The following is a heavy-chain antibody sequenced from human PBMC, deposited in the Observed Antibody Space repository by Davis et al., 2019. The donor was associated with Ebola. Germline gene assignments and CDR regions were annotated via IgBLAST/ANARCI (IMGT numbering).Heavy chain of an antibody. CDR2: IHYSGST. CDR1: GGSISSYY. V-gene: IGHV4-59*08. D-gene: IGHD3-3*01. J-gene: IGHJ5*02. Sequence: MPGGSLRLSCTVSGGSISSYYWSWIRQPPGEGLEWIGYIHYSGSTNYNPSLKSRVTISVDTSKNQFSLKLRSVTAADTAVYYCARQGWSGYSLRHWLDPWGRGTLVTVSS. CDR3: ARQGWSGYSLRHWLDP.